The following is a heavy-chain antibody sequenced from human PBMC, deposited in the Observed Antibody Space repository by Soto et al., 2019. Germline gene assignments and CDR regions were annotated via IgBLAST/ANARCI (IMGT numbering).Heavy chain of an antibody. CDR3: ARDPIAAAGGWFDP. Sequence: PSETLSLTCAVSGGSISSSNWWSWVRQPPGKGLEWIGEIYHSGSTNYNPSLKSRVTISVDKSKNQFSLKLSSVTAADTAVYYCARDPIAAAGGWFDPWGQGTLVTVSS. D-gene: IGHD6-13*01. CDR2: IYHSGST. CDR1: GGSISSSNW. J-gene: IGHJ5*02. V-gene: IGHV4-4*02.